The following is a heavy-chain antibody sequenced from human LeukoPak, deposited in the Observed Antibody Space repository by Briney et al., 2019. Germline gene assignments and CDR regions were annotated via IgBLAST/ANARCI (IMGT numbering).Heavy chain of an antibody. V-gene: IGHV4-30-4*01. CDR2: IYYSGST. CDR1: GGSISSGDYY. CDR3: ARDSLGNDDSSGYV. Sequence: SETLSLTCTVSGGSISSGDYYWSWIRQPPGKGLGWIGYIYYSGSTYYNPSLKSRVTISVDTSKNQFSLKLSSVTAADTAVYYCARDSLGNDDSSGYVWGQGTLVTVSS. J-gene: IGHJ4*02. D-gene: IGHD3-22*01.